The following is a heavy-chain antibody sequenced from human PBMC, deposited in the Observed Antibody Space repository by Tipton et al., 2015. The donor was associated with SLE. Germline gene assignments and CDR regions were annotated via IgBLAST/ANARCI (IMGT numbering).Heavy chain of an antibody. CDR3: AKWDIVVVPAASIFDY. D-gene: IGHD2-2*01. J-gene: IGHJ4*02. V-gene: IGHV3-64*04. CDR1: GFTFSSYA. Sequence: SLRLSCSASGFTFSSYAMHWVRQAPGKGLEYVSAISSNGGSTYYADSVKGRFTISRDNSKNTLYLQMNSLRAEDTAVYYCAKWDIVVVPAASIFDYWGQGTLVTVSS. CDR2: ISSNGGST.